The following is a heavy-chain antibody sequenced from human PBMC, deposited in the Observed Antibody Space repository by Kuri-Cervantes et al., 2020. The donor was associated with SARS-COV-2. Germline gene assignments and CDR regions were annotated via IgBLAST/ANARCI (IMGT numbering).Heavy chain of an antibody. CDR1: GYTFTSYG. J-gene: IGHJ3*02. CDR2: IIPIFGIA. V-gene: IGHV1-69*10. Sequence: SVKVSCKASGYTFTSYGISWVRQAPGQGLEWMGGIIPIFGIANYAQKFQGRVTITADKSTSTAYMELSSLRSEDTAVYYCVLVATRPLRSDAFDIWGQGTMVTVSS. D-gene: IGHD5-12*01. CDR3: VLVATRPLRSDAFDI.